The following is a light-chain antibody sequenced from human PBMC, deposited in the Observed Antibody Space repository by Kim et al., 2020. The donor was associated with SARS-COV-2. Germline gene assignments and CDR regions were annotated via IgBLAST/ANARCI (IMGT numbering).Light chain of an antibody. CDR1: QSISSW. V-gene: IGKV1-5*03. Sequence: DIQMTQSPSTLSASVGDRVTITCRASQSISSWLAWYQQKPGKAPKFLISKASTLESGVPSRFSGSGSGTEFTLTISSLQPDDFATYYCQQYIIYWTSGQGTKVDIK. CDR2: KAS. J-gene: IGKJ1*01. CDR3: QQYIIYWT.